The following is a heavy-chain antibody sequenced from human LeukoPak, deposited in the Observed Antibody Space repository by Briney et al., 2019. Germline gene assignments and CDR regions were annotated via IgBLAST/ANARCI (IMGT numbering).Heavy chain of an antibody. CDR3: AGEGGSGSYYRGPFDY. V-gene: IGHV4-39*02. CDR1: GGSISSSSYY. Sequence: SETLSLTCTVSGGSISSSSYYWGWIRQPPGKGLEWIGSIYYSGSTYYNPSLKSRVTISVDTSKNQFSLKLSSVTAADTAVYYCAGEGGSGSYYRGPFDYWGQGTLVTVSS. J-gene: IGHJ4*02. D-gene: IGHD3-10*01. CDR2: IYYSGST.